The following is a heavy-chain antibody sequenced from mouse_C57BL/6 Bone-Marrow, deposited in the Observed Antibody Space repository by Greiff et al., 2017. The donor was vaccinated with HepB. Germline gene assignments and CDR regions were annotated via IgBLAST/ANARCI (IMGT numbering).Heavy chain of an antibody. CDR2: IYPGSGNT. CDR3: ARSRRTKDY. V-gene: IGHV1-66*01. Sequence: VQLQQSGPELVKPGASVKISCKASGYSFTSYYIHWVKQRPGQGLEWIGWIYPGSGNTKYNEKFKGKATLTADTSSSTAYMQLSSLTSEDAAVYYCARSRRTKDYWGQGTTLTVSS. J-gene: IGHJ2*01. CDR1: GYSFTSYY.